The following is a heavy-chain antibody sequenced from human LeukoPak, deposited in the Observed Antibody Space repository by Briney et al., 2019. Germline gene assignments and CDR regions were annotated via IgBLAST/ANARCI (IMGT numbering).Heavy chain of an antibody. D-gene: IGHD5-18*01. Sequence: SETLSLTCTVSGGSISSYYWSWIRQPPGKGLEWIGHIYYSGSTNYNPSLKSRVTISIDTSKNQFSLRLSSVTAADTAVYYCARGAAEYSYGWGQGTLVTVSS. CDR1: GGSISSYY. CDR2: IYYSGST. V-gene: IGHV4-59*01. CDR3: ARGAAEYSYG. J-gene: IGHJ4*02.